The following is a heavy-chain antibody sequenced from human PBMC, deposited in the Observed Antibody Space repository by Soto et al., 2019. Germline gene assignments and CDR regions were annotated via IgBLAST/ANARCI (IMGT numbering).Heavy chain of an antibody. D-gene: IGHD3-10*01. Sequence: QVPLVQSGAEVKKPGASVKVSCKASGYTFTSYGISWVRQAPGHGLEWMGWISAYNGNTNYAQKLQGRVTMTTDTSTSTAYMELRSLRSDDTAVYYCARGIEEYYYGSGSPIPFDYWGQGTLVTVSS. CDR1: GYTFTSYG. CDR3: ARGIEEYYYGSGSPIPFDY. V-gene: IGHV1-18*01. J-gene: IGHJ4*02. CDR2: ISAYNGNT.